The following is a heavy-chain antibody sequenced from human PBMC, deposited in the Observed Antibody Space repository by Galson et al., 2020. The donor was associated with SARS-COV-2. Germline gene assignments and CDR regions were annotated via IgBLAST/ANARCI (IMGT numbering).Heavy chain of an antibody. V-gene: IGHV3-23*01. Sequence: GGSLRLSCAVSGLTFTNYAMSWVRQAPGKGLEWVSGINGGGDKTYYADSVRGRFTISRDNSKDTLHLQMNSLRAEDTALYYCAKDGQEYFGNHGMDVWGQGTTVTVFS. D-gene: IGHD3-9*01. J-gene: IGHJ6*02. CDR3: AKDGQEYFGNHGMDV. CDR1: GLTFTNYA. CDR2: INGGGDKT.